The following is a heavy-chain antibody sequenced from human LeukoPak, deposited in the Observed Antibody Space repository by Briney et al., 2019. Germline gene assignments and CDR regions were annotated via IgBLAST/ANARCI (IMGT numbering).Heavy chain of an antibody. Sequence: SETLSLTCTVSGGLINSYYWHWIRQSPGKGLEWIASIHTGDSNYSPSLKGRVIVSVDTSKNQLYLNLSSLTTADTAVYYCARGFFYNGKYDWLDPWGQGTLVTVSS. J-gene: IGHJ5*02. CDR3: ARGFFYNGKYDWLDP. D-gene: IGHD1-26*01. V-gene: IGHV4-4*08. CDR1: GGLINSYY. CDR2: IHTGDS.